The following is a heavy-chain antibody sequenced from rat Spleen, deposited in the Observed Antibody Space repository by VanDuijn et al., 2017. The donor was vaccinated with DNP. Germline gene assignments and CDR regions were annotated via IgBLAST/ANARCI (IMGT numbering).Heavy chain of an antibody. CDR1: GFTFSDYY. J-gene: IGHJ2*01. V-gene: IGHV5-7*01. CDR3: TPRSAGLRVWDY. CDR2: ITYVGSIT. D-gene: IGHD1-4*01. Sequence: EVQLVESGGGLVQPGRSLKLSCAASGFTFSDYYMAWVRQAPGKGLEWVATITYVGSITYYRDSVKGRFTVSRDNAKSTLYLQMYSLRSEATATYYCTPRSAGLRVWDYCGQGDMGTVSS.